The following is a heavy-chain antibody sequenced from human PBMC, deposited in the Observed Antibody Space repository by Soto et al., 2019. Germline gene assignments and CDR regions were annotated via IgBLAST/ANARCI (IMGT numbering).Heavy chain of an antibody. D-gene: IGHD3-3*01. V-gene: IGHV1-8*01. CDR2: MNPNSGNT. J-gene: IGHJ4*02. CDR3: ARGRRSFTIFGVVIGPVYY. Sequence: GASVKVSCKASGYTFTSYDINWVRQATGQGLEWMGWMNPNSGNTGYAQKFQGRVTMTRNTSISTAYMELSSLRSEDTAVYYCARGRRSFTIFGVVIGPVYYWGPGTLVTLSS. CDR1: GYTFTSYD.